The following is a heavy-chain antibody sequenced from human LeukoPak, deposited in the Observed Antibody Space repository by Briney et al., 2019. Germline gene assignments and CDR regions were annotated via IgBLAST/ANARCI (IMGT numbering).Heavy chain of an antibody. D-gene: IGHD3-3*01. CDR1: GYTFTGYY. V-gene: IGHV1-2*02. Sequence: GASVKVSCKASGYTFTGYYMHWVRQAPGQGLEWMGWINPNSGGTNYAQKFQGRVTMTRDTSISTAYMELSRLRSDDMAVYYCASSPYYDFWSGYFDYWGQGTLVTVSS. J-gene: IGHJ4*02. CDR2: INPNSGGT. CDR3: ASSPYYDFWSGYFDY.